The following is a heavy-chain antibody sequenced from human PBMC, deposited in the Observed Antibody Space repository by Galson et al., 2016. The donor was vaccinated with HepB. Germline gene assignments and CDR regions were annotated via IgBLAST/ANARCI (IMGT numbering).Heavy chain of an antibody. D-gene: IGHD1-26*01. CDR3: AREGGTSGTYRYSFDY. J-gene: IGHJ4*02. CDR2: ILNSGAST. CDR1: GFTFTSYA. Sequence: SLRLSCAASGFTFTSYAMNWVRQAPGKGLEWVSAILNSGASTSYADSVKGRFTISRDNSKSTLYLQMDSLRIDATAVYYCAREGGTSGTYRYSFDYWGQGTLVTVSS. V-gene: IGHV3-23*01.